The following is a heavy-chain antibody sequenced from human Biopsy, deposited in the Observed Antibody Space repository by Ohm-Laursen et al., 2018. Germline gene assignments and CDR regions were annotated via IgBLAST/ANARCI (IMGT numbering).Heavy chain of an antibody. Sequence: TLSLTCTVSGGSIGGGEYYWNWIRQHPWKGLEWIGLISYSGTTFYNPSLESLLTISIDTSKNHFSLNLRSVTAADTAVYYCARGVPHYDGSGFPLAGYWYFDLWGRGTLVTVSS. CDR2: ISYSGTT. J-gene: IGHJ2*01. CDR1: GGSIGGGEYY. D-gene: IGHD3-22*01. V-gene: IGHV4-31*01. CDR3: ARGVPHYDGSGFPLAGYWYFDL.